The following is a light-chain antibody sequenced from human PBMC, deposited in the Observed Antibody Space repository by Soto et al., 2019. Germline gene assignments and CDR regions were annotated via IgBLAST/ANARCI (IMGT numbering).Light chain of an antibody. J-gene: IGLJ1*01. Sequence: QSVLTQPPSVSGAPGQRVTISCTGSSSNIGAGYDVHWYQQLPGTAPKLLIYGNSNRPSGVPDRFSGSKSGTSASLAITGLQAEDEADYYCQSYDSSRSVLYVFGTGTKLTVL. CDR3: QSYDSSRSVLYV. CDR1: SSNIGAGYD. CDR2: GNS. V-gene: IGLV1-40*01.